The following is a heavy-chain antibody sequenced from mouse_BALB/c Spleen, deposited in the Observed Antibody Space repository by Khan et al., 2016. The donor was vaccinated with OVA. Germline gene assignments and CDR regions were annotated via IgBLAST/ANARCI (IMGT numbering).Heavy chain of an antibody. D-gene: IGHD2-12*01. J-gene: IGHJ2*01. CDR1: RFTISSYG. CDR2: IDSNGGST. CDR3: ARSAI. Sequence: EVELVESGGGLVQPGGSLKLSCAASRFTISSYGMSSVRQTPDKRLELVATIDSNGGSTDYPDSVKRRFTFSGDNAKNALYLQMRSLKSEDTAMYYCARSAIWGQGTTLTVSS. V-gene: IGHV5-6-3*01.